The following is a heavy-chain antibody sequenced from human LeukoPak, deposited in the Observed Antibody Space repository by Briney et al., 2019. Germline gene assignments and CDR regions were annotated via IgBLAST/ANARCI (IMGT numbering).Heavy chain of an antibody. CDR1: GFTFSNFG. D-gene: IGHD6-19*01. J-gene: IGHJ5*02. CDR3: AKDSRSSGWYNWFDP. V-gene: IGHV3-30*02. CDR2: IRNDGSDT. Sequence: AGGSLRLSCAASGFTFSNFGMHWVRQAPGKGLEWVAFIRNDGSDTYYAGSVKGRFTISRDNSKNTLYLQMNRLRAEDTAIYYCAKDSRSSGWYNWFDPWGQGTLVTVSS.